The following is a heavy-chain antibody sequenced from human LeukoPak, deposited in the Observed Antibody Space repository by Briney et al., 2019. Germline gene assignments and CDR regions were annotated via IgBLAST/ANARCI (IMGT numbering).Heavy chain of an antibody. V-gene: IGHV3-48*04. Sequence: GGSLRLSCAASGFTFSRYTMNWVRQAPGKGLEWVSYISSSGDTKYYADSVRGRFTISRDNAKNSLYLQMNSLRAEDTAVFYCARDSYGSGSYYRIDYWGQGTLVTVSS. J-gene: IGHJ4*02. CDR2: ISSSGDTK. CDR3: ARDSYGSGSYYRIDY. D-gene: IGHD3-10*01. CDR1: GFTFSRYT.